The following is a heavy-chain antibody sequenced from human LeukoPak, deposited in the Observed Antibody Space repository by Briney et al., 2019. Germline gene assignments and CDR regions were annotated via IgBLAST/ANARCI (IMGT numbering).Heavy chain of an antibody. CDR3: ARTDDSWPYYGMDV. CDR1: GGSISNINYY. Sequence: SETLSLTCTVSGGSISNINYYWGWIRQPPGKGLEWIGNIYYSGSTYYNPSLKSRVTLSVDTSKNQFSLKLSSVTAADTAVYYCARTDDSWPYYGMDVWGQGTTVTVSS. D-gene: IGHD1-1*01. CDR2: IYYSGST. V-gene: IGHV4-39*07. J-gene: IGHJ6*02.